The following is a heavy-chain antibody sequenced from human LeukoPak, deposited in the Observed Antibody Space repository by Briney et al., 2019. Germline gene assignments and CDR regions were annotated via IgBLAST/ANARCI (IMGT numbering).Heavy chain of an antibody. J-gene: IGHJ6*03. CDR2: ISTFNGHT. CDR1: GYTFTTYG. Sequence: ASVKVSCKASGYTFTTYGISWVRQAPGHGLEWMGWISTFNGHTNYAQSRQDRVTMTTDTSTSTVYMELSSLISDDTAVYYCARVDTVNYYYYMDVWGKGTPVTVSS. CDR3: ARVDTVNYYYYMDV. D-gene: IGHD5-18*01. V-gene: IGHV1-18*01.